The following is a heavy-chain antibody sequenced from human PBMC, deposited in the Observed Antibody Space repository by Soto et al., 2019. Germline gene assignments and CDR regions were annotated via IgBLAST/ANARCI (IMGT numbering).Heavy chain of an antibody. J-gene: IGHJ6*02. CDR3: VQRRCGGDCIDIYSSHAYNGLDV. D-gene: IGHD2-21*02. CDR2: LYWDDYQ. Sequence: QVTLKESGPTLVKPTQTLTLTCTVSGLSLRTTAVGVGWVRQPPGKALEWLALLYWDDYQRYSPSLRSRLTIAKAGSEKQVVLTMTNMDTVDTATYYCVQRRCGGDCIDIYSSHAYNGLDVWGQGTTVTVSS. CDR1: GLSLRTTAVG. V-gene: IGHV2-5*02.